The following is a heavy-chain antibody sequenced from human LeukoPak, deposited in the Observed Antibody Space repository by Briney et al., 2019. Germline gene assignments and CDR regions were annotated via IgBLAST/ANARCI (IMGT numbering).Heavy chain of an antibody. CDR3: ARAGVVTPGMSGFDY. CDR1: GFTFSSYG. CDR2: ISYDGSNK. D-gene: IGHD4-23*01. V-gene: IGHV3-30*03. Sequence: PGGSLRLSCGASGFTFSSYGMHWVRQAPGKGLEWVAVISYDGSNKDYADSVKGRFTISRDNSKNTLYLQMNSLRAEDTAVYYCARAGVVTPGMSGFDYWGQGTLVTVSS. J-gene: IGHJ4*02.